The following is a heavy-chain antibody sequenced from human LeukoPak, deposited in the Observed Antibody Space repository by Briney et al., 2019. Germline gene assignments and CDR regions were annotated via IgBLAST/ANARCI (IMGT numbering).Heavy chain of an antibody. CDR2: MYHSGST. Sequence: SETLSLTCTVSGYSISSGYYWGWIRQPPGKGLEWIGSMYHSGSTYYKPSLKSRVTISLGTSKDQFSLKLRSVTAADTAVYYCARGQARLAWFDPWGQGTLVTVSS. CDR1: GYSISSGYY. D-gene: IGHD6-19*01. CDR3: ARGQARLAWFDP. J-gene: IGHJ5*02. V-gene: IGHV4-38-2*02.